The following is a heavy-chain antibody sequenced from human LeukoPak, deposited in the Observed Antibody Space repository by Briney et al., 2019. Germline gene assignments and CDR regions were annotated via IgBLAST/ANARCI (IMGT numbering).Heavy chain of an antibody. V-gene: IGHV4-30-4*01. CDR2: IYYSGIT. Sequence: SETLSLTCSVSGGSISRSDYYWSWIRQPPGKGLEWIGYIYYSGITYYNPSLKSRVTISVDTSKNQFSLKLSSVTAADTAVYYCARDGPYYYDSSGYIPDAFDIWGQGTMVTVSS. CDR1: GGSISRSDYY. J-gene: IGHJ3*02. CDR3: ARDGPYYYDSSGYIPDAFDI. D-gene: IGHD3-22*01.